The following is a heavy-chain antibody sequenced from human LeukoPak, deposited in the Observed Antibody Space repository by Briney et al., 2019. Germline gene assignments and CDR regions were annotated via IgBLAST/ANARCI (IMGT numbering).Heavy chain of an antibody. V-gene: IGHV4-59*01. CDR2: IYYSGST. J-gene: IGHJ4*02. D-gene: IGHD3-10*01. CDR3: ARGWFGELLYDY. Sequence: SETLSLTCTVSGGSISSYYWSWIRQPPGKGLEWIGYIYYSGSTNYNPSLKSRVTISVDTSKNQFSLKLSSVTAADTAVYYCARGWFGELLYDYWGQGTLVTVSS. CDR1: GGSISSYY.